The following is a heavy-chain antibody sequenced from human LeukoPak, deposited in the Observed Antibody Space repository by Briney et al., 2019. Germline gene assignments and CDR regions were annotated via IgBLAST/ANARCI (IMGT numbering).Heavy chain of an antibody. CDR1: GYTFTSYG. J-gene: IGHJ6*03. Sequence: ASVKVSCKASGYTFTSYGISWVRQAPGQGLEWMGWISAYNGNTNYAQKLQGRVTMTTDTSTSTAYMELRSLRSDDTAVYYCARTGLSITTYYYYMDVWGKGTTVTVSS. D-gene: IGHD2-2*01. CDR3: ARTGLSITTYYYYMDV. V-gene: IGHV1-18*01. CDR2: ISAYNGNT.